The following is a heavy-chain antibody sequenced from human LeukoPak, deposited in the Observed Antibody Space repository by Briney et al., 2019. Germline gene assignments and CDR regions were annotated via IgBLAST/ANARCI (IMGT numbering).Heavy chain of an antibody. CDR2: ISGSAST. V-gene: IGHV3-23*01. D-gene: IGHD6-13*01. J-gene: IGHJ6*03. CDR3: AREVIAAAEEKDYYYMDV. Sequence: GGSLRLSCAASGFTFGIYAMSWVRQAPGKGLEWVSGISGSASTYYADSVKGRFTISGDNSKNTLYLQMNSLRAEDTAVYYCAREVIAAAEEKDYYYMDVWGKGTTVTISS. CDR1: GFTFGIYA.